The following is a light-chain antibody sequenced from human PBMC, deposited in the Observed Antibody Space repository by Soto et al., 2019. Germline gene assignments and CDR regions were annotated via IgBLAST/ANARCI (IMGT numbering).Light chain of an antibody. CDR2: GAS. CDR1: STDFVSYNR. J-gene: IGLJ1*01. V-gene: IGLV2-18*01. Sequence: QSVLTQPPSVFGSPGQSVTISCTGTSTDFVSYNRVSWYQQPPGTAPKLIIYGASNRPSGVPDRFSGSKSGNTASLTISGRQAADEADYYCRLYTSENTYVFGTGTKVTVL. CDR3: RLYTSENTYV.